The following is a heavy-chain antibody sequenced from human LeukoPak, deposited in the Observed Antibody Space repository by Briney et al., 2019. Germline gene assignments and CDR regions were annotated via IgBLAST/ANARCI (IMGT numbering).Heavy chain of an antibody. J-gene: IGHJ4*02. CDR2: IRLDGSAQ. CDR3: ARATVATAGTE. Sequence: GGSLRLSWTASGFIFSSFWMTWVRQAPGKGLEWVANIRLDGSAQYYVDSMKGPFTISRDNAKNSLFLQMDSLRVEDTAVYYCARATVATAGTEWGQGTLVTVSP. CDR1: GFIFSSFW. D-gene: IGHD2-15*01. V-gene: IGHV3-7*01.